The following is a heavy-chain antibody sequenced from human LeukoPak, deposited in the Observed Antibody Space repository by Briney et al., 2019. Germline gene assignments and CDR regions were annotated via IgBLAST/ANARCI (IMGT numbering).Heavy chain of an antibody. CDR3: ARLTAATGVWAFDI. D-gene: IGHD6-13*01. CDR1: GGSISGYY. J-gene: IGHJ3*02. V-gene: IGHV4-59*08. CDR2: IYYSGIT. Sequence: SETLSLTCTVSGGSISGYYWSWMRQPPGKGLEWIGYIYYSGITNYNPSLKSRVTISVDMSKNQFSLKLSSATAADTAVYYCARLTAATGVWAFDIWGQGTMVTVSS.